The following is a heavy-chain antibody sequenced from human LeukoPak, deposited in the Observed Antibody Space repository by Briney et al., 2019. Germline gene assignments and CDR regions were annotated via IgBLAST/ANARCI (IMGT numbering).Heavy chain of an antibody. CDR1: GFSISKSV. D-gene: IGHD2-15*01. V-gene: IGHV3-30*03. Sequence: GGSLRLSCAASGFSISKSVMHWLRQAPGMGLEWVAATSYEGNGTFYAGSVKGRFTMSRDNSNNMVYLQMNSLRHEDTALYYCASEVEALLDHWGQGTLVTVSS. CDR2: TSYEGNGT. CDR3: ASEVEALLDH. J-gene: IGHJ4*02.